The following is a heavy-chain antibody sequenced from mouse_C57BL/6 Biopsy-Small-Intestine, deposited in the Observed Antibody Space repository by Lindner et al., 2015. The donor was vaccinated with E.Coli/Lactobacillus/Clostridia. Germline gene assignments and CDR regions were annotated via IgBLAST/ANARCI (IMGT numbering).Heavy chain of an antibody. Sequence: VQLQEPGGGLVKPGGSLKLSCAASGFTFSSYAMSWVRQTPEKRLEWVATISDGGSYTYYPDNVKGRFTISRDNAKNNLYLQMSHLKSEDTAMYYCARDYYGSRYYFDYWGQGTTLTVSS. CDR2: ISDGGSYT. D-gene: IGHD1-1*01. CDR3: ARDYYGSRYYFDY. J-gene: IGHJ2*01. CDR1: GFTFSSYA. V-gene: IGHV5-4*01.